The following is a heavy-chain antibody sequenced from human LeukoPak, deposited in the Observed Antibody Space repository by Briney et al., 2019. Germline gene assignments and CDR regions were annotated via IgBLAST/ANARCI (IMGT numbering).Heavy chain of an antibody. Sequence: PGRSLRLSCAASGFTFSSYGMHWVRQAPGKGPEWVAVIWYDGSNKYYADSVKGRFTISRDNSKNTLYLQMNSLRAEDTAVYYCARGGSYGGVDYWGQGTLVTVSS. CDR1: GFTFSSYG. J-gene: IGHJ4*02. CDR3: ARGGSYGGVDY. D-gene: IGHD1-26*01. V-gene: IGHV3-33*01. CDR2: IWYDGSNK.